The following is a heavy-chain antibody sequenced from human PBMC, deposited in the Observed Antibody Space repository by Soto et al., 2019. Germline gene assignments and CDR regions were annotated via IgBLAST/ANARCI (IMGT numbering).Heavy chain of an antibody. CDR2: FDPEDGET. CDR1: GYTLTELS. V-gene: IGHV1-24*01. J-gene: IGHJ4*02. D-gene: IGHD5-12*01. CDR3: ARDAGEMATILNYFDY. Sequence: ASVKVSCKVSGYTLTELSMHWVRQAPGKGLEWMGGFDPEDGETIYAQKFQGRVTMTEDTSTDTAYMELSSLRSEDTAVYYCARDAGEMATILNYFDYWGQGTLVTVSS.